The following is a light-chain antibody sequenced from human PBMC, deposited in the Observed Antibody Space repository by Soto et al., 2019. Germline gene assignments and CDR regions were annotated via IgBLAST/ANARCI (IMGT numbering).Light chain of an antibody. Sequence: QSVLTQPRSVSGSPGQSVTISCTGTSSDVGGYNYVSWYQQHPGKAPKLMIYDVSKRPSGVPDRFSGSKSGNTASLTISGLQAEDGADYYCCSYAGSYTYVFRTGTKVTVL. CDR1: SSDVGGYNY. CDR2: DVS. CDR3: CSYAGSYTYV. J-gene: IGLJ1*01. V-gene: IGLV2-11*01.